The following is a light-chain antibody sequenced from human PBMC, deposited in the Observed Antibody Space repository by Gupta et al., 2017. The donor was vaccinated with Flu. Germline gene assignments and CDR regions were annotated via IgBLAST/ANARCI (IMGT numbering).Light chain of an antibody. CDR3: QVWDSSSDQYV. CDR1: NIGSKR. Sequence: SFVLTQPPSVSLAPGQKPWTTCGGNNIGSKRVHWYKQKPGQALVLVVYDDSDRPSGIPEGFSGSNSGNTATLAISRVEAGDEADYYCQVWDSSSDQYVFGTGTKVTVL. J-gene: IGLJ1*01. CDR2: DDS. V-gene: IGLV3-21*02.